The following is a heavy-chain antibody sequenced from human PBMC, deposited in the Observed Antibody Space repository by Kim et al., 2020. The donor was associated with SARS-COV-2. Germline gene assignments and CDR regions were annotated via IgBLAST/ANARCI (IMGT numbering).Heavy chain of an antibody. CDR3: MKGGWGWIWDH. Sequence: GGSLRLSCTTSGFTFTGYAMSWVRQAPGKGLEWVSSIDGSDGTYYVDSVMGRLTISRENSTNTLFLQQNSLRADDTAVYYCMKGGWGWIWDHWGQG. J-gene: IGHJ4*02. CDR2: IDGSDGT. CDR1: GFTFTGYA. D-gene: IGHD2-2*03. V-gene: IGHV3-23*01.